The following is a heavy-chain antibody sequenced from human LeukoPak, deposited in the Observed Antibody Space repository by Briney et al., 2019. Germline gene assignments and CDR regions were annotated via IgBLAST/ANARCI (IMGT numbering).Heavy chain of an antibody. J-gene: IGHJ4*02. CDR1: GGTFSSYA. Sequence: SVKVSCKASGGTFSSYAISRVRQAPGQGLEWMGRIIPILGIANYAQKFQGRVTITADKSTSTAYMELSSLRSEDTAVYYCARGNIAVASFDYWGQGTLVTVSS. CDR2: IIPILGIA. D-gene: IGHD6-19*01. V-gene: IGHV1-69*04. CDR3: ARGNIAVASFDY.